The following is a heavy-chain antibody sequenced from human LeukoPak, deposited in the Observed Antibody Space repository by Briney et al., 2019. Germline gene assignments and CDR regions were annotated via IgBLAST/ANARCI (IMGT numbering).Heavy chain of an antibody. V-gene: IGHV1-2*06. CDR1: GYTFTGYY. CDR3: ARDASVSADY. J-gene: IGHJ4*02. Sequence: GASVKVSRKASGYTFTGYYMHWVRQAPGQGLEWTGRIDPNSGGTSYAQNFQGRVTMTRDTSISTAYMELTRLTSDDTAVYYCARDASVSADYWGQGTLVTVSS. D-gene: IGHD5/OR15-5a*01. CDR2: IDPNSGGT.